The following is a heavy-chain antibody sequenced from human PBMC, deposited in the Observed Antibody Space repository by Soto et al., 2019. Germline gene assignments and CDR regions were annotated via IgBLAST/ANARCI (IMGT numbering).Heavy chain of an antibody. Sequence: SETLSLTCTVSGGSIGPYYWSWIRQPPGKGLEWIGYIYYSGSTNYNPSLKSRVTISRDNSKNTLYLQMNSLRAEDTAVYYCAKDTDYWGQGTLVTVSS. J-gene: IGHJ4*02. CDR3: AKDTDY. CDR1: GGSIGPYY. CDR2: IYYSGST. V-gene: IGHV4-59*12.